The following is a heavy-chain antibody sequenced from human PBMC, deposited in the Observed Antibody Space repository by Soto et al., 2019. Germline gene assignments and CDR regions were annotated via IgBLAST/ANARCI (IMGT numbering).Heavy chain of an antibody. V-gene: IGHV1-69*01. J-gene: IGHJ4*02. CDR2: IIPIFGTA. CDR3: AREGRSIAEAGNWYYFDY. CDR1: GGTFSSYA. Sequence: QVQLVQSGAEVKKPGSSVKVSCKASGGTFSSYAISWVRQAPGQGLEWMGGIIPIFGTANYAQKFQGRVTITADEATSTAYMELSSLRSEDTAVYYCAREGRSIAEAGNWYYFDYWGQGTLVTVSS. D-gene: IGHD6-13*01.